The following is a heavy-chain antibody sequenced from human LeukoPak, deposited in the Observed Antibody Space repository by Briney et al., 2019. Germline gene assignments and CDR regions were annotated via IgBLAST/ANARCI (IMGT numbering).Heavy chain of an antibody. Sequence: ASVTVSCTASGGTFSSYAISWVRQAPGQGLEWMGGIIPIFGTANYAQKFQGRVTITADESTSTAYMELSSLRSEDTAVYYCASPRPPKRGYSGYEEDTKFDYWGQGTLVTVSS. CDR3: ASPRPPKRGYSGYEEDTKFDY. V-gene: IGHV1-69*13. CDR2: IIPIFGTA. J-gene: IGHJ4*02. D-gene: IGHD5-12*01. CDR1: GGTFSSYA.